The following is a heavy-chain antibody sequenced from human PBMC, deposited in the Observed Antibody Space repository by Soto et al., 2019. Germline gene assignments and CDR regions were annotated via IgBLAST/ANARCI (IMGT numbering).Heavy chain of an antibody. V-gene: IGHV3-23*01. J-gene: IGHJ4*02. CDR2: ISGSGGST. CDR3: AKENGYSSSWFEFDY. Sequence: EVQLLESGGGLVQPGGSLLLSCAASGFTFSSYAMSWVRQAPGKGLEWVSAISGSGGSTYYPDSVKGRFTISRDNSKNTLYLQMKSLRAADTAVYYCAKENGYSSSWFEFDYWGQGTLVTVSS. D-gene: IGHD6-13*01. CDR1: GFTFSSYA.